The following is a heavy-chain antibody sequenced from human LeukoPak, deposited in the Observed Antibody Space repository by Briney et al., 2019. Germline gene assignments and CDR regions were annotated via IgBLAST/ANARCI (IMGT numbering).Heavy chain of an antibody. Sequence: ASVKVSCKASGYTFTSYDISWVRQATGQGLEWMGWMNPNSGNASYAQKFQGRVTITKNTSISTAYMELSSLRSEDTAVYYCARRENYYSYFGMDGWGQGTTVTVSS. CDR1: GYTFTSYD. CDR2: MNPNSGNA. J-gene: IGHJ6*01. V-gene: IGHV1-8*01. CDR3: ARRENYYSYFGMDG. D-gene: IGHD5-24*01.